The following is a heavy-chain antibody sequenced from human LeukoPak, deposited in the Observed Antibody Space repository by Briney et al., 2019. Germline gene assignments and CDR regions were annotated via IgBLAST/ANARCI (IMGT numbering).Heavy chain of an antibody. D-gene: IGHD6-13*01. CDR2: IYHSGST. CDR1: GYSISSGYY. Sequence: SETLSLTCTVSGYSISSGYYWGWIRQPPGKGLEWIGSIYHSGSTYYNPSLKSRVTISVDTSKNQFSLKLSSVTAADTAVYYCARSSIAAAGNFDYWGQGTLVTVSS. J-gene: IGHJ4*02. V-gene: IGHV4-38-2*02. CDR3: ARSSIAAAGNFDY.